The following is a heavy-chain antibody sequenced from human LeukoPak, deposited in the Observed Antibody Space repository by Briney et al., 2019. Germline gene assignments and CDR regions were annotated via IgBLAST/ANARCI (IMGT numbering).Heavy chain of an antibody. V-gene: IGHV3-7*01. D-gene: IGHD1-26*01. J-gene: IGHJ4*02. Sequence: GGSLRLSCAASGFGVSGAWMNWVRQAPGKGLEWVANIKQDGSEKYYVDSVKGRFTISRDNAKNSLFLQMNSLRAGDTAVYYCARDTRTFDYWGQGTLVTVSS. CDR3: ARDTRTFDY. CDR2: IKQDGSEK. CDR1: GFGVSGAW.